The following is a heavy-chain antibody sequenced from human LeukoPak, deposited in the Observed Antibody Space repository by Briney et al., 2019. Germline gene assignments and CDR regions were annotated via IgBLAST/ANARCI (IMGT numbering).Heavy chain of an antibody. CDR2: INHSGST. CDR3: ARQFSSSWSVGYFDL. J-gene: IGHJ2*01. V-gene: IGHV4-34*01. D-gene: IGHD6-13*01. Sequence: SETLSLTCAVYGGSFSGYYWSWIRQPPGKGLEWIGEINHSGSTNYNPSLKSRVTISVDTSKNQFSLKLSSVTAADTAVYYCARQFSSSWSVGYFDLWGRGTLVTVSS. CDR1: GGSFSGYY.